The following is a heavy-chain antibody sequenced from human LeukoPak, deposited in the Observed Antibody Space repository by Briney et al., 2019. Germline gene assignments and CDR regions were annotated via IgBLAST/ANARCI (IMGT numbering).Heavy chain of an antibody. V-gene: IGHV3-64*01. D-gene: IGHD1-26*01. CDR3: ARGRKSGTYKYYFDY. CDR2: ISSNGGYI. J-gene: IGHJ4*02. Sequence: PGGSLRLSCAGSGFSFSTYALHWVRQAPGKGLEYVSGISSNGGYIYYSNSVKGRFTTSRDNSKNTVYLQMGSLRAEDMAVYYCARGRKSGTYKYYFDYWGQGTLVTVSS. CDR1: GFSFSTYA.